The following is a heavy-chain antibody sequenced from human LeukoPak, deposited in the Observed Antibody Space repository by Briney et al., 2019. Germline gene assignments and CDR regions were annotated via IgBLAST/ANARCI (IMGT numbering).Heavy chain of an antibody. V-gene: IGHV3-30*02. Sequence: GGSLRLSCAASGFTFSSYGMHWVRQAPGKGLEWVAFIRYDGSNKYYADSVKGRFTISRDNSKNTLYLQMNSLRAEDTAVYYCASLCSGGSCYEFDYWGQGTLVTVSS. CDR1: GFTFSSYG. CDR3: ASLCSGGSCYEFDY. J-gene: IGHJ4*02. CDR2: IRYDGSNK. D-gene: IGHD2-15*01.